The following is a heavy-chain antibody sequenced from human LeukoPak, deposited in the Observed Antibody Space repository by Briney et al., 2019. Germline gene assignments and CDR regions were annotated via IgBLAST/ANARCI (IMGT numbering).Heavy chain of an antibody. Sequence: SETLSLTCTVSGGSISSYYWSWIRQPPGKGLEWIGYIYYSGSTNYNPSLKSRVTISVDTSKNQFSLKLSSVTAADTAVYYCARDRGDGYNYWGQGTLVTVSS. J-gene: IGHJ4*02. CDR2: IYYSGST. CDR3: ARDRGDGYNY. CDR1: GGSISSYY. V-gene: IGHV4-59*01. D-gene: IGHD5-24*01.